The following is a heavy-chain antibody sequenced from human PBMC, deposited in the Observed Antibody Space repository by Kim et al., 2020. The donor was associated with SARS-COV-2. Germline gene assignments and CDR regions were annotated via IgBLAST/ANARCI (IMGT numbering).Heavy chain of an antibody. J-gene: IGHJ5*02. V-gene: IGHV1-8*01. CDR1: GYTFTSYD. Sequence: ASVKVSCKASGYTFTSYDINWVRQATGQGLEWMGWMNPNSGNTGYAQKFQGRVTMTRNTSISTAYMELSSLRSEDTAVYYCARGRGAAAPFDPWGQGTLVTVSS. CDR2: MNPNSGNT. CDR3: ARGRGAAAPFDP. D-gene: IGHD6-13*01.